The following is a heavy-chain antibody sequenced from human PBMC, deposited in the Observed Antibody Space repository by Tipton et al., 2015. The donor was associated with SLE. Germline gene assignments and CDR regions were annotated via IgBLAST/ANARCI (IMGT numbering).Heavy chain of an antibody. J-gene: IGHJ4*02. CDR1: GGTFSSYA. Sequence: QSGAEVKKPGSSVKVSCKASGGTFSSYAISWVRQAPGQGLEWMGGIIPIFGTANYAQKFQGRVTMTTDTSTSTAYMELRSLRSDDTAVYYCASGNWNDNWGAYWGQGTLVTVSS. CDR2: IIPIFGTA. V-gene: IGHV1-69*05. D-gene: IGHD1-1*01. CDR3: ASGNWNDNWGAY.